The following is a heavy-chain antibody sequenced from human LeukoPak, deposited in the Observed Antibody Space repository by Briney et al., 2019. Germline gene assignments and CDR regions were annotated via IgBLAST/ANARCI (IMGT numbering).Heavy chain of an antibody. Sequence: ASVKVSCKAAGYTFTSYGISWVRQAPGQGLEWMGWINPNSGGTNYAQKFQGRVTMTRDTSISTAYMELSRLRSDDTAVYYCARDDHGSGNYWGQGTLVTVSS. CDR1: GYTFTSYG. CDR2: INPNSGGT. D-gene: IGHD3-10*01. V-gene: IGHV1-2*02. J-gene: IGHJ4*02. CDR3: ARDDHGSGNY.